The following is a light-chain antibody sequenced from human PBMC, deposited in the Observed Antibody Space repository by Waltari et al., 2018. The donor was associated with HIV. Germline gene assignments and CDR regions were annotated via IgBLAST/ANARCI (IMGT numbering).Light chain of an antibody. V-gene: IGLV1-51*01. CDR1: STNTGYNY. CDR3: ATWDSGLSAVV. J-gene: IGLJ2*01. CDR2: DNN. Sequence: QSVLTPPPSGSATHGQQVTISCSGSSTNTGYNYVFWYQQLPGTAPKLLIYDNNKRPSGIPDLFSGSKSGTSATLGITGLQTGDEADYYCATWDSGLSAVVFGGGTKLTVL.